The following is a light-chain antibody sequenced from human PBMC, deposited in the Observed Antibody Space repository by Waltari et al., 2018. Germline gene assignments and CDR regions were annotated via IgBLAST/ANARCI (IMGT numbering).Light chain of an antibody. V-gene: IGKV4-1*01. CDR2: WAY. J-gene: IGKJ1*01. CDR1: QSLFYDSNNRNY. Sequence: IVVTQSPDSLAVSLGERVTIHCRSNQSLFYDSNNRNYLAWYQQKPGQPPRPLIYWAYMRQSGVPDRFTGSGSGTDFTLTISSLQAEDVAVYYCQQYFSTPWTFGHETAVEIK. CDR3: QQYFSTPWT.